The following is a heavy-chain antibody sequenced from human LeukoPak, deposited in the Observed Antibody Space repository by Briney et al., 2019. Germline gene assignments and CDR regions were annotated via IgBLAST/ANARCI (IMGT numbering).Heavy chain of an antibody. CDR1: GFTFSSYG. CDR2: IRYDGSNK. CDR3: AKGVVVPAATYMDV. D-gene: IGHD2-2*01. J-gene: IGHJ6*03. Sequence: GGSLRLSCAASGFTFSSYGMHWVRQAPGKGLEWVAFIRYDGSNKCYADSVKGRFTISRDNSKNTLYLQMNSLRAEDTAVYYCAKGVVVPAATYMDVWGKGTTVTVSS. V-gene: IGHV3-30*02.